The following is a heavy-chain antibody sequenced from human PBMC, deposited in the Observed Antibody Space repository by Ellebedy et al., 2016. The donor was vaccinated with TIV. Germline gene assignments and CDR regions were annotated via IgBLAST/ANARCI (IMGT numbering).Heavy chain of an antibody. CDR2: ISTNGGMT. CDR1: GFSFSDYA. J-gene: IGHJ3*02. D-gene: IGHD1-26*01. Sequence: GESLKISXAASGFSFSDYAMAWVRQVPRKGLEWVSFISTNGGMTHYADAVKGRFTISRDDSKNTVYLQMSDLRAEDTAVYYCAKVRPNNGESWDDAFDIWGQGTLLTVSS. CDR3: AKVRPNNGESWDDAFDI. V-gene: IGHV3-23*01.